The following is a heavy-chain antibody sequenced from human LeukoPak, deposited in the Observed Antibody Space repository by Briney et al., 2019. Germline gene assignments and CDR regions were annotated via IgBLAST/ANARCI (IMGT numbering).Heavy chain of an antibody. J-gene: IGHJ4*02. D-gene: IGHD6-13*01. Sequence: PGGSLRLSCAASGFAFSSYAMHWVRQAPGKGLEWVAVISYDGSSKYYADSVKGRFTISRDNSKNTLYLQMNSLRAEDTAVYYCAKEAAAGNPHYWGQGTLVTVSS. CDR1: GFAFSSYA. CDR2: ISYDGSSK. V-gene: IGHV3-30*04. CDR3: AKEAAAGNPHY.